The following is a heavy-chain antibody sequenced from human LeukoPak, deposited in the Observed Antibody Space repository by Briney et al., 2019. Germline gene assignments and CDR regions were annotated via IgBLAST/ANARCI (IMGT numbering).Heavy chain of an antibody. CDR1: GGSFSGYY. CDR3: ARGRRHYYGSGSYSYDY. V-gene: IGHV4-34*01. J-gene: IGHJ4*02. D-gene: IGHD3-10*01. Sequence: SETLSLTCAVYGGSFSGYYWSWIRQPPGKGLEWIGEINHSGSTNYNPSLKSRVTISVDPSKNQFSLKLSSVTAADTAVYYCARGRRHYYGSGSYSYDYWGQGTLVTVSS. CDR2: INHSGST.